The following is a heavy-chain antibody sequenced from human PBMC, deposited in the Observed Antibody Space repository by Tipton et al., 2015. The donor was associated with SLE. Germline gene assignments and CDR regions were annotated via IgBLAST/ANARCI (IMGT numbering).Heavy chain of an antibody. V-gene: IGHV3-11*01. CDR3: ARGVTPVFPFDY. J-gene: IGHJ4*02. D-gene: IGHD4-17*01. CDR1: AFSFTDYS. Sequence: GSLRLSCAASAFSFTDYSMSWIRQAPGKGLEWISYISSGVSTIYYADSVKGRFTISRDNAKNSLCLQMNSLRAEDTAVYYCARGVTPVFPFDYWGQGTLVTVTS. CDR2: ISSGVSTI.